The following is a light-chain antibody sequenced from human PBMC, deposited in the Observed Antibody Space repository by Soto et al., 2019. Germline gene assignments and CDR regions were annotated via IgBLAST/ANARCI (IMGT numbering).Light chain of an antibody. V-gene: IGKV3-15*01. Sequence: IVMTQSPATLSVSQGERATLSCGASQSVSSNLAWYQQKPGQAPRLLIYGASTRATGIPARFSGSGSGTEFTLIISSLQSEDSAVYYCQQYNSWLWTFGQGTKVDIK. CDR2: GAS. CDR3: QQYNSWLWT. CDR1: QSVSSN. J-gene: IGKJ1*01.